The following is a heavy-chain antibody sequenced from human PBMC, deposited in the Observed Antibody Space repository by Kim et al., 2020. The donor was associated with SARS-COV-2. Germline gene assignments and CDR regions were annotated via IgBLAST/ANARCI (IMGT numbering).Heavy chain of an antibody. V-gene: IGHV4-4*02. CDR2: IYHSGST. J-gene: IGHJ4*02. CDR1: GGSISSSNW. CDR3: ARDPDYYGSGYDY. D-gene: IGHD3-10*01. Sequence: SETLSLTCAVSGGSISSSNWWSWVRQPPGKGLEWIGEIYHSGSTNYNPSLKSRVTISVDKSKNQVSLKLSSVTAADTAVYYCARDPDYYGSGYDYWGQGTLVTVSS.